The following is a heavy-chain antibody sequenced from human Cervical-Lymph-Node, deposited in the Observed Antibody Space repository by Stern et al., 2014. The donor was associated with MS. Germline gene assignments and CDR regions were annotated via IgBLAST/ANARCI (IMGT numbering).Heavy chain of an antibody. CDR1: GYTFSIYG. CDR3: ARESSFDSPNDAFDI. J-gene: IGHJ3*02. CDR2: ISASNGDT. V-gene: IGHV1-18*01. D-gene: IGHD3-22*01. Sequence: QVQLVQSGAEVKKPGASVKVSCKASGYTFSIYGISWVRQAPGQGLEWMGWISASNGDTKNAQKFQGRVTMTTDTSTNTSYMELRSLRSDDTALYYCARESSFDSPNDAFDIWGQGTMVTVSS.